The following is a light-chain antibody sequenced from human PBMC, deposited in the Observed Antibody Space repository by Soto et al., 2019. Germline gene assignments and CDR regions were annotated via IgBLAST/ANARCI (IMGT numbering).Light chain of an antibody. Sequence: EVVLTQFPGTLSLSPGERAILSCRTSQTINHKYLAWFQQEAGRAPRLLIHSVSVRATGIPDRFSGSGSGTDFTLTISRLEPEDFAVYYCQLYSGSPWTF. CDR3: QLYSGSPWT. CDR2: SVS. V-gene: IGKV3-20*01. J-gene: IGKJ1*01. CDR1: QTINHKY.